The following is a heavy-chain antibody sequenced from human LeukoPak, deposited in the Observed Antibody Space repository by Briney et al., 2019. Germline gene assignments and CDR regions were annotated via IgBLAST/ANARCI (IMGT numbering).Heavy chain of an antibody. V-gene: IGHV4-34*01. CDR1: GGSFSGYY. CDR2: INHSGST. CDR3: ARSPLYDSSGYSFDY. Sequence: PSETLSLTGAVYGGSFSGYYWSWIRQPPGKGLEWIGEINHSGSTNYNPSLKSRVTISVDTSKNQFSLKLSSVTAADTAVYYCARSPLYDSSGYSFDYWGQGTLVTVSS. J-gene: IGHJ4*02. D-gene: IGHD3-22*01.